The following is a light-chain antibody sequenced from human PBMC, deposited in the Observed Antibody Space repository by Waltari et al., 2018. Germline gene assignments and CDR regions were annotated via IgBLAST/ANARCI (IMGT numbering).Light chain of an antibody. CDR3: QTWGTGGQI. Sequence: QVLLPQSPSFSASLGASVKVTCTQTSGQTDYAVACLQQQPEKGPRYLRKHNSDGSHIRGDGIPDRFSASSSGAERYLTISSLQSDDEGDYYCQTWGTGGQIFGGGTRLTVL. CDR2: HNSDGSH. V-gene: IGLV4-69*01. CDR1: SGQTDYA. J-gene: IGLJ2*01.